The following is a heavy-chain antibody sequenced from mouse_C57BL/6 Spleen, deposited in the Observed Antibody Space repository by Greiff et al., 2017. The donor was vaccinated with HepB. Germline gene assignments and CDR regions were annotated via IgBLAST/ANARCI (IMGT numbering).Heavy chain of an antibody. J-gene: IGHJ4*01. Sequence: VQLQQSGAELVKPGASVKMSCTASGYTFTTYPIEWMKQNHGKSLEWIGNFHPYNDDTKYNEKFKGKATLTVEKSSSTVYLELSRLTSDDSAVYYCGRGVYGSSYEDYAMDYWGQGTSVTVSS. V-gene: IGHV1-47*01. D-gene: IGHD1-1*01. CDR3: GRGVYGSSYEDYAMDY. CDR1: GYTFTTYP. CDR2: FHPYNDDT.